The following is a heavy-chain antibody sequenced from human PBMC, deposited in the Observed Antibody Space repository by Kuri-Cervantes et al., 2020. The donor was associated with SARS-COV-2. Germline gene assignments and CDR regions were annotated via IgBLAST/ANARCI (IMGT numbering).Heavy chain of an antibody. CDR2: IRYDGSNK. CDR3: AKDLPGSSAADVY. Sequence: GESLKISCSASGFTFSSYRINWVRQPPGKGLEWVAFIRYDGSNKYYADSVKGRFTISRDNSKNTLYLQMNSLRAEDTAVYYCAKDLPGSSAADVYWGQGTLVTVSS. J-gene: IGHJ4*02. D-gene: IGHD6-25*01. CDR1: GFTFSSYR. V-gene: IGHV3-30*02.